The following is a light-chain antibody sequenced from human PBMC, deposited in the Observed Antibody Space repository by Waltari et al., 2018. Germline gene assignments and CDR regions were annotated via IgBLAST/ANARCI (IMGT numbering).Light chain of an antibody. V-gene: IGLV4-69*01. J-gene: IGLJ3*02. Sequence: QLVVPQSPSVSAALGASVKLTCPLRSGHRGNGIAWLQQHPEKGPRYLMKVNSDGSHSKGDEIPDRFSGSSSGAERYLTITNVQSEDEADYYCETGGHGTGVFGGGTRLTVL. CDR2: VNSDGSH. CDR1: SGHRGNG. CDR3: ETGGHGTGV.